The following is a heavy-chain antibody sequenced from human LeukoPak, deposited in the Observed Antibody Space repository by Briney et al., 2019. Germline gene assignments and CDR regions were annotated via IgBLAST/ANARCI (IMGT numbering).Heavy chain of an antibody. V-gene: IGHV4-39*01. CDR1: GGSISSSSYY. J-gene: IGHJ3*02. D-gene: IGHD6-13*01. Sequence: KPSETLSPTCTVSGGSISSSSYYWGWIRQPPGKGLEWIGGIYYSGSTYYNPSLKSRVTISVDTSKNQFSLKLSSVTAADTAVYYCARQDLAAARDAFDIWGQGTMVTVSS. CDR3: ARQDLAAARDAFDI. CDR2: IYYSGST.